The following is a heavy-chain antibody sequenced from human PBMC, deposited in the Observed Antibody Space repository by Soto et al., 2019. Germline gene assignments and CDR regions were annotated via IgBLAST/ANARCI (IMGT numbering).Heavy chain of an antibody. CDR3: ASSMGRGGNDY. Sequence: EVQLVESGGGLVQPGGSLRLSCAASGFTFSDYWMSWVRQAPGKGLECVANIKTDGSEKYYVDPVKGRFTISRDNAKNSMYLQMNSLRAEDTAVYYCASSMGRGGNDYWCQGTLVAVSS. CDR1: GFTFSDYW. J-gene: IGHJ4*02. V-gene: IGHV3-7*05. D-gene: IGHD3-10*01. CDR2: IKTDGSEK.